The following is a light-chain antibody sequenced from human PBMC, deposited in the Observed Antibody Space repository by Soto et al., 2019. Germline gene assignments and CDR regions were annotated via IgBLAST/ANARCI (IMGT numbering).Light chain of an antibody. V-gene: IGKV3-15*01. CDR1: QSVSSS. Sequence: EIVMTQSPATLSVSPGERATLSCRASQSVSSSLAWYQQKPGQAPRLLIYGASTRATGIPARFSGSGSGTEFTLTISSLQSEDSAIYYCQQYFEWPPMTFGQGTKVDIK. J-gene: IGKJ1*01. CDR2: GAS. CDR3: QQYFEWPPMT.